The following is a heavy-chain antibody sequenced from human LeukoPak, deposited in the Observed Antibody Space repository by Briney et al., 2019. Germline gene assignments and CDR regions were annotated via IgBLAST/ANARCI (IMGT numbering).Heavy chain of an antibody. CDR3: AREHYYDSSGSRGREFDP. Sequence: SGTLSLTCTVSGGSINSYYWSWIRQPAGKGLEWIGRIYTSGSTDYNPSLKSRVTMSVDTSKNQFSLKLSSVTAADTAVYYCAREHYYDSSGSRGREFDPWGQGTLVTVSS. CDR1: GGSINSYY. D-gene: IGHD3-22*01. V-gene: IGHV4-4*07. CDR2: IYTSGST. J-gene: IGHJ5*02.